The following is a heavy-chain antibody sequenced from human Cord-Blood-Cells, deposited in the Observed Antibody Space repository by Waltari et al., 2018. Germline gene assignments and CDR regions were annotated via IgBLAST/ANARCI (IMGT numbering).Heavy chain of an antibody. CDR3: ARFSAARPIDY. J-gene: IGHJ4*02. Sequence: QVQLQQWGAGLLKPSETLSLTCAVYGGSFSGYYLIWIRQPPGKGLEWFGEINQSGSTNYTPSLTSRVTISVDTSKNQFSLKLSSVTAADTAVYYCARFSAARPIDYWGQGTLVTVSS. CDR2: INQSGST. V-gene: IGHV4-34*01. CDR1: GGSFSGYY. D-gene: IGHD6-6*01.